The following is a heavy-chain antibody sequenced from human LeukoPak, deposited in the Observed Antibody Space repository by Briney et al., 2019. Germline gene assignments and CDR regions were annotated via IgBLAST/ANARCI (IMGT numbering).Heavy chain of an antibody. Sequence: ASVKVSCKASGYTFTGCYMHWVRQAPGQGLEWMGRINPNSGGTNYAQKFQGRVTMTRDTSISTAYMELSRLRSDDTAVYYCARDKRVYYGSGSQYWGQGTLVTVSS. V-gene: IGHV1-2*06. CDR3: ARDKRVYYGSGSQY. J-gene: IGHJ4*02. CDR2: INPNSGGT. CDR1: GYTFTGCY. D-gene: IGHD3-10*01.